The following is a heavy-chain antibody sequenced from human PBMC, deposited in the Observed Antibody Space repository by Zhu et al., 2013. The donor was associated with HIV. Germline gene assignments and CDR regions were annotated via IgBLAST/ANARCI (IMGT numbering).Heavy chain of an antibody. CDR3: AREAPKGAWFDP. Sequence: QVQLVQSGAEVKEPGASMKVSCQASGFTFTSYYIHWVRQAPGQGLEWVGVIYPSGDRTSYTQKFQGRVIITRDTSTNTVYMGLSSLTSDDTAVYYCAREAPKGAWFDPWGQGTLVTVSP. CDR2: IYPSGDRT. CDR1: GFTFTSYY. J-gene: IGHJ5*02. V-gene: IGHV1-46*01.